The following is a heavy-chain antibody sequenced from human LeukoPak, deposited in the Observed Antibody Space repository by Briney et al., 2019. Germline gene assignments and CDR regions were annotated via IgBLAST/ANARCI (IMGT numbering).Heavy chain of an antibody. Sequence: ASVXXSCXASXYTXTXYYMHWVRQAPGQGLEWMGIITPSGGSTSYAQKFQGRVTMTRDTSTSTVYMELSSLRSEDTAVYYCARFGFDWLVDYWGQGTLVTVSS. CDR3: ARFGFDWLVDY. J-gene: IGHJ4*02. V-gene: IGHV1-46*01. D-gene: IGHD3-9*01. CDR1: XYTXTXYY. CDR2: ITPSGGST.